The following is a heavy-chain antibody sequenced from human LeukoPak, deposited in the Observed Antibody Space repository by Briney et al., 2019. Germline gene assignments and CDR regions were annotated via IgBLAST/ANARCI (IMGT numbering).Heavy chain of an antibody. V-gene: IGHV4-59*01. Sequence: SQTLSLTCTVSGGSISSFYWSWIRQPPGKGLEWIGYIYYSGGTTFNPSLKSRVTMSVDTSKNQFSLKLNSVTAADTAVYYCARAGPYSSGWQYVDYWGQGTLVTVSS. J-gene: IGHJ4*02. D-gene: IGHD6-19*01. CDR2: IYYSGGT. CDR3: ARAGPYSSGWQYVDY. CDR1: GGSISSFY.